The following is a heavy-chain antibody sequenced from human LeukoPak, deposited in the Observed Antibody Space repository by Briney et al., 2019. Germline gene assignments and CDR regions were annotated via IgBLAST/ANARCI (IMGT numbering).Heavy chain of an antibody. D-gene: IGHD1-14*01. CDR1: GFTFRNYH. CDR3: ARDRSGTQDEDDAFDI. Sequence: GGSLRLSCAASGFTFRNYHMNWVRQAPGKGLEWISSITSSGDYIYYADSLKGRLTISRDNAKNSLYLQMHSLTVDDTGAYYCARDRSGTQDEDDAFDIWGQGTVVIVSS. V-gene: IGHV3-21*06. CDR2: ITSSGDYI. J-gene: IGHJ3*02.